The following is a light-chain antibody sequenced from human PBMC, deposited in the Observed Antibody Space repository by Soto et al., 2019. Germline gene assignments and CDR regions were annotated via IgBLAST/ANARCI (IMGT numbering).Light chain of an antibody. CDR1: ISDVGGYNY. J-gene: IGLJ1*01. Sequence: SVLRLPAFVSGSPGQSITISCTGTISDVGGYNYVSWYQHPPGKAPKLMISEVSNRPSGVSNRFSGSKYGNTASLTISGLQAEAEADYYCSSYTSTSTRVFGTGTKVTVL. CDR2: EVS. V-gene: IGLV2-14*01. CDR3: SSYTSTSTRV.